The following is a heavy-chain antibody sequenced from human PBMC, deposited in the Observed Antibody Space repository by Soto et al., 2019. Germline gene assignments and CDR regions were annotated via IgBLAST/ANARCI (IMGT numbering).Heavy chain of an antibody. J-gene: IGHJ4*02. V-gene: IGHV1-69*01. CDR1: GGTFSSYA. CDR3: AREVEGIVGATGWVYFDY. D-gene: IGHD1-26*01. CDR2: IIPIFGTA. Sequence: QVQLVQSGAEVKKPGSSVKVSSKASGGTFSSYAISWVRQAPGQGLEWMGGIIPIFGTANYAQKFQGRVTITADESTSTAYMELSSLRSVDTAVYYCAREVEGIVGATGWVYFDYWGQGTVVTVSS.